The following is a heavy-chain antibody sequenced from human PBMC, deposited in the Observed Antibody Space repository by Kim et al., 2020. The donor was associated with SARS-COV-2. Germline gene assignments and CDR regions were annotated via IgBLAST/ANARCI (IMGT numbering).Heavy chain of an antibody. J-gene: IGHJ4*02. D-gene: IGHD3-9*01. Sequence: SETLSLTCTVSGGSISSYYWSWIRQPPGKGLEWIGYIYYSGSTNYNPSLKSRVTISVDTSKNQFSLKLSSVTAADTAVYYCARMRYFDWFLDYWGQGTLV. CDR3: ARMRYFDWFLDY. CDR2: IYYSGST. CDR1: GGSISSYY. V-gene: IGHV4-59*01.